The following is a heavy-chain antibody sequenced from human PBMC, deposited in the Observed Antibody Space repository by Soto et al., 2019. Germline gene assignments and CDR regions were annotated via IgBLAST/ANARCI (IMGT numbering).Heavy chain of an antibody. Sequence: GASVKVCCKASGYTFTGYYMHWVRQAPGQVLEWMGWINPNSGGTNYAQKFQGWVTMTRDTSISTAYMELSRLRSDDTAVYYCARVPITIFGPSYYYYGMDVWGQGTTVTVSS. D-gene: IGHD3-3*01. J-gene: IGHJ6*02. CDR3: ARVPITIFGPSYYYYGMDV. CDR2: INPNSGGT. V-gene: IGHV1-2*04. CDR1: GYTFTGYY.